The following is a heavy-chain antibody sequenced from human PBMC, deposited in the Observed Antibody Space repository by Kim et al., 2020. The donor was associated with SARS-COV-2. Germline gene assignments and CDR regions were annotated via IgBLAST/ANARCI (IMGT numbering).Heavy chain of an antibody. CDR1: GLYI. Sequence: GGSLRLSCWTSGLYIIHWVRQAPGKGLEWVAAMSFDGFSKYFVDSEKGRFTISRDDSKNAVYLVLNSLRDEDSAVYYCATEGGTSGRCGYFDSWGQGTLV. D-gene: IGHD2-15*01. J-gene: IGHJ4*02. V-gene: IGHV3-30-3*01. CDR2: MSFDGFSK. CDR3: ATEGGTSGRCGYFDS.